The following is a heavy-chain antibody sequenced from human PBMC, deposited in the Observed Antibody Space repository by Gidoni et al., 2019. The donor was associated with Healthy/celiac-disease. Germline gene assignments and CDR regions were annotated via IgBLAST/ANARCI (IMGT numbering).Heavy chain of an antibody. CDR1: GYSFTRYW. CDR2: IYPGDSDT. V-gene: IGHV5-51*03. Sequence: EVQLVQSGAEVKKQGESLKISCQGSGYSFTRYWIGWVRQMPGKGLEWMGIIYPGDSDTRYSPSFQGQVTISADKSISTAYLQWSSLKASDTAMYYCASHSKSGYSYGPLFDYWGQGTLVTVSS. D-gene: IGHD5-18*01. J-gene: IGHJ4*02. CDR3: ASHSKSGYSYGPLFDY.